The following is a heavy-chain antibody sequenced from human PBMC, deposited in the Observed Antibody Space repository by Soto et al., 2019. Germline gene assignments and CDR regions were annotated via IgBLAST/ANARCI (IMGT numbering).Heavy chain of an antibody. CDR2: IISDGSSI. J-gene: IGHJ4*02. D-gene: IGHD5-12*01. Sequence: EVQLVESGGGVVQPGGSLRLSCAASGFSFSTWMHWVRQVPGKGMVWLSRIISDGSSITYADSVKGRFSVSRENAKKKLNLQINSLTVEDTAMYYCTRGASGYGNFDYRGQGVLLTVSS. CDR1: GFSFSTW. CDR3: TRGASGYGNFDY. V-gene: IGHV3-74*01.